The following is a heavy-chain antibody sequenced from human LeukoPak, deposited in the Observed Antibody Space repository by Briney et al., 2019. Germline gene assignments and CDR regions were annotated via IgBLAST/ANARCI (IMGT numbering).Heavy chain of an antibody. CDR1: GFTFDDYA. Sequence: PGGSLRLSCAASGFTFDDYAMHWVRQAPGKGLEWVSCINWNSRNIGYADPVKGRFTISRDNAKNSLYLQMNSLRAEDTALYYCAKASGGTYYYYMDVWGKGTTVTVSS. D-gene: IGHD3-3*01. CDR2: INWNSRNI. V-gene: IGHV3-9*01. J-gene: IGHJ6*03. CDR3: AKASGGTYYYYMDV.